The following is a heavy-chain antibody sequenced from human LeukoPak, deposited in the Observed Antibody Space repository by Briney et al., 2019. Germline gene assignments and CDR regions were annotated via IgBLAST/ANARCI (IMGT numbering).Heavy chain of an antibody. CDR3: ARGALTYSSDY. V-gene: IGHV4-59*01. Sequence: ASETLSLTCTVSGGSISSYYWSWIRQPPGKGLEWIGYIYYSGSTNYNPSLKSRVTISVDTSKNQFSLKLSSVTAADTAVYYCARGALTYSSDYWGQGTLVTVSS. D-gene: IGHD2-21*01. CDR1: GGSISSYY. CDR2: IYYSGST. J-gene: IGHJ4*02.